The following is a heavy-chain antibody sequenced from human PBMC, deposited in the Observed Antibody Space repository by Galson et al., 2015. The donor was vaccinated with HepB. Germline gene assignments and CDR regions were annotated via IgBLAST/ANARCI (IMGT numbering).Heavy chain of an antibody. CDR2: IYPGDSST. J-gene: IGHJ4*02. CDR1: GCTFTSYW. V-gene: IGHV5-51*01. D-gene: IGHD2/OR15-2a*01. Sequence: QSGAEVKKSGGSLKISCKASGCTFTSYWIGWVRQMPGKGLEWMGIIYPGDSSTRYSPSFQGQVTISADKSISTAYVQWSNLKASDTAIYYCVRRGGGFQDYWGQGTLVAVSS. CDR3: VRRGGGFQDY.